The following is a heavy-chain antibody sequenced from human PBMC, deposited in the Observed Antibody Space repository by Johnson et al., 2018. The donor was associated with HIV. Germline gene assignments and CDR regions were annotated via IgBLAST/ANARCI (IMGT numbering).Heavy chain of an antibody. CDR3: AKGRGYDYDALDF. Sequence: VQLVESGGGLVQPGGSLRLSCAASGFTFSSYWMHWVRQAPGKGLVWVSRINSDGSSTSYADSVKGRFTISRDNAKNTLYLQMSSLRAEDTAVYYCAKGRGYDYDALDFWGQGTMVTVSS. D-gene: IGHD5-12*01. V-gene: IGHV3-74*02. J-gene: IGHJ3*01. CDR1: GFTFSSYW. CDR2: INSDGSST.